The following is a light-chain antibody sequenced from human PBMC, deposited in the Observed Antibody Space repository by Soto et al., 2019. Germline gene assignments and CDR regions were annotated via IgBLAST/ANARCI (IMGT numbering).Light chain of an antibody. CDR3: ISYSSSSTLV. Sequence: QSALTQPASVSGSPGQSITISCIGTSSDVGNYDYVSWYQHHPGKAPKLMIYDVSNRPSGVSTRFSGSKSGNTASLTISGLEAEDEAEYFCISYSSSSTLVFGSGTKLTVL. J-gene: IGLJ1*01. CDR1: SSDVGNYDY. V-gene: IGLV2-14*03. CDR2: DVS.